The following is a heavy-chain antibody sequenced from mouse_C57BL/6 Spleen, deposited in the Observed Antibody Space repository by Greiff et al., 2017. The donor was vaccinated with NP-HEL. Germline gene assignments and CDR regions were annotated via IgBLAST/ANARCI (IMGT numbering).Heavy chain of an antibody. J-gene: IGHJ2*01. CDR1: GYAFSSSW. Sequence: VQLQQSGPELVKPGASVKISCKASGYAFSSSWMNWVKQRPGKGLEWIGRIYPGDGDTNYNGKFKGKATLTADKSSSTAYMQLSSLTSEDSAVYFCARKQDRGGFDYWGQGTTLTVSS. CDR2: IYPGDGDT. V-gene: IGHV1-82*01. CDR3: ARKQDRGGFDY. D-gene: IGHD1-1*02.